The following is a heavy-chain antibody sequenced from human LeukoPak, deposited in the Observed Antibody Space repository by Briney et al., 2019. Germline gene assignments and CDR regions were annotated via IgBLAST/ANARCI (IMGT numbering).Heavy chain of an antibody. Sequence: PGGSLRLSCAASGFTFSSYGMHWVRQAPGKGLEWVAVIWYGGSNKYYADSVKGRFTISRDNSKNTLYLQMNSLRAEDTAVYYCAKASIHRDAFDIWGQGTMVTVSS. V-gene: IGHV3-30*02. CDR2: IWYGGSNK. CDR3: AKASIHRDAFDI. D-gene: IGHD5-18*01. J-gene: IGHJ3*02. CDR1: GFTFSSYG.